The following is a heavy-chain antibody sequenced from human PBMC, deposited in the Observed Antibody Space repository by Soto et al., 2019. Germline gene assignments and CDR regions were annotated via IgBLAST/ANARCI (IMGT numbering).Heavy chain of an antibody. CDR3: ARIVVVVAANFDY. CDR1: GGSISSSSYY. CDR2: IYYSGGT. J-gene: IGHJ4*02. Sequence: SETLSLTCTVSGGSISSSSYYWGWIRQPPGKGLEWIGSIYYSGGTYYNPSLKSRVTISVDTSKNQFSLKLSSVTAADTAVYYCARIVVVVAANFDYWGQGTLVTVSS. V-gene: IGHV4-39*01. D-gene: IGHD2-15*01.